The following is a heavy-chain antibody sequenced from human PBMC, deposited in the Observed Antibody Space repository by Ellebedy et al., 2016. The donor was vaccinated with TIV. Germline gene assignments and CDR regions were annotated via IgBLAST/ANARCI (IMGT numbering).Heavy chain of an antibody. CDR3: ARDRGDYSISGP. CDR1: GFTFGGYW. D-gene: IGHD4-11*01. CDR2: IKSDGSST. Sequence: GESLKISXVASGFTFGGYWLHWVRHAPGNNLLWVSRIKSDGSSTNYADSVKGRFTTTRDNARNTLYLQMNSLRGEDTAVYCCARDRGDYSISGPWGQGTLVTVSS. J-gene: IGHJ5*02. V-gene: IGHV3-74*01.